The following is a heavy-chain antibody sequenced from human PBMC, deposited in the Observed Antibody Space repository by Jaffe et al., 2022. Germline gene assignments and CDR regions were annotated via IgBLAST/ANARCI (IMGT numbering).Heavy chain of an antibody. D-gene: IGHD6-19*01. V-gene: IGHV4-61*02. CDR3: ARSPATYSSGWYYFDY. J-gene: IGHJ4*02. Sequence: QVQLQESGPGLVKPSQTLSLTCTVSGGSISSGSYYWSWIRQPAGKGLEWIGRIYTSGSTNYNPSLKSRVTISVDTSKNQFSLKLSSVTAADTAVYYCARSPATYSSGWYYFDYWGQGTLVTVSS. CDR2: IYTSGST. CDR1: GGSISSGSYY.